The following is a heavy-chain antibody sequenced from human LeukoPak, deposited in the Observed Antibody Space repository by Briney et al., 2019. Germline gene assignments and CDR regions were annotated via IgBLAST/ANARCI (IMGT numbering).Heavy chain of an antibody. CDR3: ARDREYYDSSGYGAMAI. CDR1: GGTFSSYA. CDR2: IIPIFGTA. Sequence: SVKVSCKASGGTFSSYAISWVRQAPGQGLEWMGRIIPIFGTANYAQKFQGRVTITTDESTSTAYMELSSLRSEDTAVYSCARDREYYDSSGYGAMAIWGQGTMVTVSS. V-gene: IGHV1-69*05. J-gene: IGHJ3*02. D-gene: IGHD3-22*01.